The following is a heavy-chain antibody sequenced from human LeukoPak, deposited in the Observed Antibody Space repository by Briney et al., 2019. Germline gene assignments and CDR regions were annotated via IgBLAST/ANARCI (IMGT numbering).Heavy chain of an antibody. V-gene: IGHV1-2*06. D-gene: IGHD3-10*01. Sequence: ASVKVSCKASGYTFTGYYMHWVRQAPGQGLEWMGRINPNSGDTNYAQNFQGRVTMTRDTSGSTSNMELSRLRSEDTAVYYCARERRFGELLLFDYWGLGTLVTVSS. CDR2: INPNSGDT. CDR3: ARERRFGELLLFDY. CDR1: GYTFTGYY. J-gene: IGHJ4*02.